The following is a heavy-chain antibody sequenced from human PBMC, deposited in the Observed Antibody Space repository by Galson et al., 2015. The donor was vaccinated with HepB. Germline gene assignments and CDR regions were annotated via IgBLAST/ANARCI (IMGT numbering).Heavy chain of an antibody. V-gene: IGHV1-24*01. Sequence: SVKVSCKVSGYTLTELSMHWVRQAPGKGLEWMGGFDPEDGETIYAQKFQGRVTMTEDTSTDTAYMELSSLRSEDTAVYYCATAHNSGYDFGFDYWGQGTLVTVSS. CDR1: GYTLTELS. J-gene: IGHJ4*02. CDR3: ATAHNSGYDFGFDY. CDR2: FDPEDGET. D-gene: IGHD5-12*01.